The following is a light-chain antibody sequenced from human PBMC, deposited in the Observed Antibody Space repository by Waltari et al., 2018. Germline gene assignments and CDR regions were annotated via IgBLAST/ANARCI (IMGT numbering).Light chain of an antibody. CDR2: AAS. J-gene: IGKJ4*01. CDR3: QEANSFPLT. Sequence: DIQMTQSPTSVSASVGDRFTITCRASQGIRSWLAWYQQKPGRAPKLLIYAASSLQGGVPSRFSGSGSGTEFTLTISSLQPEDVATYYCQEANSFPLTFGGGTRVEI. V-gene: IGKV1-12*01. CDR1: QGIRSW.